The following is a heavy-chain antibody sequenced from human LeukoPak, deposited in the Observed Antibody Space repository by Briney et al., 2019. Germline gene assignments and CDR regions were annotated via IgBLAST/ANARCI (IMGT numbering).Heavy chain of an antibody. CDR1: GYTLTELS. CDR3: ATDRMWYSSSWYYFDY. Sequence: ASVKVSCKVSGYTLTELSMHWVRRAPGKGLEWMGGFDPEDGVTIYAQKFQGRVTMTEDTSTDTACMELSSLRSEDTAVYYCATDRMWYSSSWYYFDYWGQGTLVTVSS. V-gene: IGHV1-24*01. CDR2: FDPEDGVT. J-gene: IGHJ4*02. D-gene: IGHD6-13*01.